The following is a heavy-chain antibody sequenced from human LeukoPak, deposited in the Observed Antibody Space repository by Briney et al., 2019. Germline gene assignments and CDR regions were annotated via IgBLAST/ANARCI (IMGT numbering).Heavy chain of an antibody. J-gene: IGHJ5*02. D-gene: IGHD4-17*01. CDR3: ARSDYGDPNWFDP. Sequence: PSESLSLTCTVSGGFISSGSYYWSWIRQPAGKGLEWIGRIYTSGSTNYNPSLKGRVTMSVDTSKNQFSLKLSSVTAADTAVYYCARSDYGDPNWFDPWGQGTLVTVSS. V-gene: IGHV4-61*02. CDR1: GGFISSGSYY. CDR2: IYTSGST.